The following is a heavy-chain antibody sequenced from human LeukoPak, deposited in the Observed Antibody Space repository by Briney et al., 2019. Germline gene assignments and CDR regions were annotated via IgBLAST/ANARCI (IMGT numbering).Heavy chain of an antibody. J-gene: IGHJ6*02. D-gene: IGHD3-10*01. Sequence: SETLSLTCTVSGGSISSSSYYWGWIRQPPGKGLEWIGSIYYSGSTYYNPSLKSRVTISVDTSKNQFSLKLSSVTAADTALYYCARRILSLYYYYGMDVWGQGTTVTVSS. V-gene: IGHV4-39*01. CDR2: IYYSGST. CDR1: GGSISSSSYY. CDR3: ARRILSLYYYYGMDV.